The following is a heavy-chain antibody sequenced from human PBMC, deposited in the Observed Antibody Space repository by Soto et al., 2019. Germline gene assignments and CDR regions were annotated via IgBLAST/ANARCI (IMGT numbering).Heavy chain of an antibody. CDR3: ARDRRFLEV. CDR1: GGSISSYY. CDR2: IYYSGST. V-gene: IGHV4-59*01. J-gene: IGHJ2*01. D-gene: IGHD3-3*01. Sequence: SETLSLTCTVSGGSISSYYWSWIRQPPGKGLEWIGYIYYSGSTNCNPSLKSRVTISVDTSKNQFSLKLSSVTAADTAVYYCARDRRFLEVWGRGTLVTVSS.